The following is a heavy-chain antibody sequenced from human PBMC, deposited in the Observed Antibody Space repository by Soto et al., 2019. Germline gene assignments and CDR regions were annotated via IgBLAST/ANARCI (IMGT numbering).Heavy chain of an antibody. CDR3: ARDRELGRSSPYFDF. J-gene: IGHJ4*02. D-gene: IGHD6-6*01. Sequence: QVHLVESGGGVVQPGRSLRLSCAASGFSFSAYGVHWVRQAPGKGLEWVAVIWDDGNNRRYGDSVRGRFTVSSDKPKNKVYLQMDSLRVEDTAMYYCARDRELGRSSPYFDFWGQGTLVTVSS. CDR2: IWDDGNNR. CDR1: GFSFSAYG. V-gene: IGHV3-33*01.